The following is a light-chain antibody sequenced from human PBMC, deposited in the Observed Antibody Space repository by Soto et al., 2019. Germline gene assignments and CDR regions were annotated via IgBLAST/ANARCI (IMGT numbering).Light chain of an antibody. CDR3: QSYDSSLSGFVV. J-gene: IGLJ2*01. CDR1: SSNIGAGYD. Sequence: QSVLTQPPSVSGAPGQRVTISCTGSSSNIGAGYDVHWYQQLPGTAPKLLIYGNSNRPSGVPDRFSGSKSGTSASLAITGLQAEDEADYYSQSYDSSLSGFVVFGGGTKLTAL. V-gene: IGLV1-40*01. CDR2: GNS.